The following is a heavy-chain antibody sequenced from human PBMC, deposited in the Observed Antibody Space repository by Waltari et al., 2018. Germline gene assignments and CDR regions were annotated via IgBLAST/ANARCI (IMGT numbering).Heavy chain of an antibody. CDR3: TRGGFGSGDFYFYYMDV. V-gene: IGHV3-49*04. CDR2: IRSRADGGTT. J-gene: IGHJ6*03. CDR1: VFKFDEDA. Sequence: EVHLVESGGDLVQPGRSLRLSCAVSVFKFDEDAMTWVRQAPGRGLEWVSFIRSRADGGTTEYAASVRGRFTTSRDDSKRIAYLQMNDLKVDDTAVYFCTRGGFGSGDFYFYYMDVWGKGTTVTVSS. D-gene: IGHD3-10*01.